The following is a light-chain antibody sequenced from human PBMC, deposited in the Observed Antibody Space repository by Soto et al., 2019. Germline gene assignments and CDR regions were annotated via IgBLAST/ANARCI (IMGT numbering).Light chain of an antibody. CDR2: SAS. CDR3: QQSFSTPA. Sequence: DIQMTQSPSSLSTSIGDRVTITCRASQRISIYLNWYRQKPGKAPELLIYSASNLQSGVPSRFSGSGSGTDFTLTISGLQSEDFATYYFQQSFSTPAFGQGPRLEIK. J-gene: IGKJ5*01. CDR1: QRISIY. V-gene: IGKV1-39*01.